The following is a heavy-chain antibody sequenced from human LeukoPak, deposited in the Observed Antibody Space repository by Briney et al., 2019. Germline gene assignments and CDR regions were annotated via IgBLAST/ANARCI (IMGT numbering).Heavy chain of an antibody. V-gene: IGHV1-24*01. Sequence: GASVKVSCEVSGYTLTELSMHWVRQAPGKGLEWMGGFDPADGETIYAQKFQGRVSMTEDTSTDTAYMELSSLRSEDTAVYYCANLLLEIAVGSGVHGRDVWGQGTTVTVSS. D-gene: IGHD2-2*01. CDR2: FDPADGET. CDR1: GYTLTELS. J-gene: IGHJ6*02. CDR3: ANLLLEIAVGSGVHGRDV.